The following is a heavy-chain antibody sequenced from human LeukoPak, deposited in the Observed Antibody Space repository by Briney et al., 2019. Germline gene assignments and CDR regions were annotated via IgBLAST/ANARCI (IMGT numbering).Heavy chain of an antibody. D-gene: IGHD1-14*01. CDR1: GFIFSTSW. CDR2: INEDGSAK. J-gene: IGHJ4*02. CDR3: ARENTGSE. Sequence: PGGSLRLSCAASGFIFSTSWMNWVRQAPGKGLEWVANINEDGSAKYYVDSVRGRFTISRDNAKNSLYLQMNSLRANDTAVYYCARENTGSEWGQGTLVSVSS. V-gene: IGHV3-7*01.